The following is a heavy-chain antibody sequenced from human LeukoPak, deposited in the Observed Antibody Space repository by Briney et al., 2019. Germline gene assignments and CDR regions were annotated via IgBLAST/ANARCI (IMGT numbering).Heavy chain of an antibody. J-gene: IGHJ6*02. CDR3: ARGRYYGMDV. CDR2: ISGSGNST. CDR1: GFTFISYA. Sequence: GGSLRLSCAASGFTFISYAVNWVRQAPGKGLEWVSAISGSGNSTHYADSVKGRFTISRENSKNTLYLQMNRLRVEDTAVYYCARGRYYGMDVWGQGTTVTVSS. V-gene: IGHV3-23*01.